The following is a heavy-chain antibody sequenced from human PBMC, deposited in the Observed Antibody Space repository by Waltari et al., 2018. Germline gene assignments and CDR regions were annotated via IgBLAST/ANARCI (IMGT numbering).Heavy chain of an antibody. Sequence: EVQLVESGGGLVQPGRSLRLSCAASGFTFDDYAMHWVRQAPGKGLEWVSGISWNSDSIGNADAVKGRFTISRDNAKNSLYLQMNSLRAEDTALYYCAKGGGLQYYYDSSGYSEYWGQGTLVTVSS. J-gene: IGHJ4*02. CDR1: GFTFDDYA. V-gene: IGHV3-9*01. CDR2: ISWNSDSI. D-gene: IGHD3-22*01. CDR3: AKGGGLQYYYDSSGYSEY.